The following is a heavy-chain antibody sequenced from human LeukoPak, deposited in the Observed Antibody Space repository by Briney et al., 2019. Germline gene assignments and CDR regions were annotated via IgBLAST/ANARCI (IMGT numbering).Heavy chain of an antibody. CDR3: ARVPYYDFWSGYQFDY. V-gene: IGHV3-48*03. CDR1: GFTFSSYE. D-gene: IGHD3-3*01. Sequence: GGSLRLSCAASGFTFSSYEMNWVRQAPGKGLEWVSYISSSGSTIYYADSVKGRFTISRDNAKNSLYLQMHSLRAEDTVVYYCARVPYYDFWSGYQFDYWGQGTLVTVSS. J-gene: IGHJ4*02. CDR2: ISSSGSTI.